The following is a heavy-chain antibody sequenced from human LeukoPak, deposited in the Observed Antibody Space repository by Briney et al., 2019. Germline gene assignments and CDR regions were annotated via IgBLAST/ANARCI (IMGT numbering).Heavy chain of an antibody. CDR2: ISWNSGSI. D-gene: IGHD6-13*01. V-gene: IGHV3-9*01. J-gene: IGHJ4*02. CDR1: GFTFDDYA. CDR3: AREIAAAGYDY. Sequence: GGFLRLSCAASGFTFDDYAMHWVRHAPGKGLEWVSGISWNSGSIGYADSVKGRFTISRDNAKNSLYLQMNSLRAEDTAVYYCAREIAAAGYDYWGQGTLVTVSS.